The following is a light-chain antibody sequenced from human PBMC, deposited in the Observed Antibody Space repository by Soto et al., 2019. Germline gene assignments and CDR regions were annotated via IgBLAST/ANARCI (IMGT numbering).Light chain of an antibody. J-gene: IGKJ1*01. CDR1: QSISSW. V-gene: IGKV1-5*03. Sequence: DIQMTQSPSTLSASVGDRVTITSRASQSISSWLAWYQQKPGKAPKLLIYKASSLESGVPSRFSGSGSGTEFTLTISSLQPDDFATYYCQQYNSYSATFGQGTKVDI. CDR2: KAS. CDR3: QQYNSYSAT.